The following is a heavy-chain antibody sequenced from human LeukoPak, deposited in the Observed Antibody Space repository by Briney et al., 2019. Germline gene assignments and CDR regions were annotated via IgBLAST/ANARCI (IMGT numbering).Heavy chain of an antibody. Sequence: SQTLSLTCAISGDRVSSNSAAWNWIRQSPSRGLEWLGRTYYRSDWYSDYAVSVKSRVSITPDTAKNQYSLQLNSVTPEDTAIYYCAREGSYFDYWGQGTLVTVSS. CDR2: TYYRSDWYS. CDR1: GDRVSSNSAA. J-gene: IGHJ4*02. CDR3: AREGSYFDY. V-gene: IGHV6-1*01.